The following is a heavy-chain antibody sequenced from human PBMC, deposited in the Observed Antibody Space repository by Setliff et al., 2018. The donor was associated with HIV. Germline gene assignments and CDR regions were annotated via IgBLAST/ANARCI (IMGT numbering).Heavy chain of an antibody. CDR3: ARYCSGGSCYN. D-gene: IGHD2-15*01. Sequence: GGSLRLSCAASGLTVSSNYMSWVRQAPGKGLEWVSVIYSGGSTYYADSVKGRFTISRDNSKNTLYLQMNSLRAEDTAMYHCARYCSGGSCYNWGQGTLVTVSS. CDR1: GLTVSSNY. CDR2: IYSGGST. V-gene: IGHV3-53*01. J-gene: IGHJ4*02.